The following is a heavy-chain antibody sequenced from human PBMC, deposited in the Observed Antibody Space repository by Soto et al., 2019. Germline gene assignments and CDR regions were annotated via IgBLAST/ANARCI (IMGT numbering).Heavy chain of an antibody. CDR3: AIDGRKQLWVEGMNAMDV. V-gene: IGHV1-18*01. D-gene: IGHD5-18*01. CDR2: ISGYNGQT. CDR1: AYTFTSYG. Sequence: QVQLVQSGPEVKKPGASVKVSCKASAYTFTSYGISWVRQAPGQGLEWMGWISGYNGQTNYAQKFRGRVTITTDASTRTAYMELRSLRSDDTATYYCAIDGRKQLWVEGMNAMDVWGQGTTVTVSS. J-gene: IGHJ6*02.